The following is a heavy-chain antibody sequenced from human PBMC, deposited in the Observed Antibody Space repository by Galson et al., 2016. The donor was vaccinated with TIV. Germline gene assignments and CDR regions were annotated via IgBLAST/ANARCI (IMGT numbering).Heavy chain of an antibody. Sequence: SLRLSCAASGFTFSSWHMDWVRQAPGEGLEWISFITYTSATIYYADSGKGRFTVSRDNAKNSLYLQMNSLRADDTAVYYCARPGNYDGDRRGAFDLWGQGTMVT. CDR1: GFTFSSWH. CDR3: ARPGNYDGDRRGAFDL. CDR2: ITYTSATI. D-gene: IGHD4-23*01. V-gene: IGHV3-48*04. J-gene: IGHJ3*01.